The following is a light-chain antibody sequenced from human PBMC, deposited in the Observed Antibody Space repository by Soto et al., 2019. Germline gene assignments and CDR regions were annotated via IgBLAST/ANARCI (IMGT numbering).Light chain of an antibody. CDR1: SSDIGGYNY. J-gene: IGLJ2*01. CDR2: DVN. CDR3: SSYTSSSTLV. Sequence: QSALTQPASVSGSPGQSITISCTGTSSDIGGYNYVSWYQQYPGKAPKLMIYDVNSRPSGVSNRFSGSKSGNTASLTISGLQAEDEAAYYCSSYTSSSTLVFGGGTKLTVL. V-gene: IGLV2-14*01.